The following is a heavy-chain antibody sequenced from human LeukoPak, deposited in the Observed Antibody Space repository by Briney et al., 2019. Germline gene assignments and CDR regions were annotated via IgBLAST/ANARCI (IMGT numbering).Heavy chain of an antibody. CDR3: TTRPEYYYYYMDV. Sequence: GGSLRLSCAASGFTFSSSAMHWVRQAPEKGLELVGLIRSKANSYATAYAASVKGRFTISRDDSKNTAYLQMNSLKTEDTAVYYCTTRPEYYYYYMDVWGKGTTVTVSS. V-gene: IGHV3-73*01. CDR2: IRSKANSYAT. J-gene: IGHJ6*03. CDR1: GFTFSSSA. D-gene: IGHD1-14*01.